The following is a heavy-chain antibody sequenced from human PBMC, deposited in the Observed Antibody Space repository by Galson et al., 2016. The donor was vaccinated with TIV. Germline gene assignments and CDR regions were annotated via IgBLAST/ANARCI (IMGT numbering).Heavy chain of an antibody. Sequence: SLRLSCAASGFTFSSYAMSWVRQAPGKGLEWVSAISASGGSTYYADSVKGRFTISRDNSKKTVYMQMNSLSAEDTAVYYCAKVPSSGFYYYYGMDVWGQGTTVTVSS. V-gene: IGHV3-23*01. D-gene: IGHD3-22*01. CDR1: GFTFSSYA. CDR3: AKVPSSGFYYYYGMDV. CDR2: ISASGGST. J-gene: IGHJ6*02.